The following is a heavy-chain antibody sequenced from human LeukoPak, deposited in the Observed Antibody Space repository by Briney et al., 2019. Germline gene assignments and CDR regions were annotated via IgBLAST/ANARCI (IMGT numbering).Heavy chain of an antibody. CDR3: ARRQQDYYGSGRAFDI. J-gene: IGHJ3*02. D-gene: IGHD3-10*01. V-gene: IGHV5-51*01. CDR1: GYTFSNYW. Sequence: GESLKISCKGSGYTFSNYWIGWVRQMPGKGLEWMGIIYPDDSDTRYSPSFQGQVTISADKSISTAYLQWSSLKASDTAMYYCARRQQDYYGSGRAFDIWGQGTMVTVSS. CDR2: IYPDDSDT.